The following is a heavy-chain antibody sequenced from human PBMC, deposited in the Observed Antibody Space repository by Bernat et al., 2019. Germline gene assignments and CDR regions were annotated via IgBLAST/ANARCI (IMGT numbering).Heavy chain of an antibody. CDR1: GGSIRSSSYY. J-gene: IGHJ6*03. V-gene: IGHV4-39*01. Sequence: QLQLQESGPGLVKPSETLSLTCTVSGGSIRSSSYYWGWIRQPPGKGLEWIGSIYYSGSTYYTPSLKSRVTISVDTSKNQFSLKLSSVTAADTAVYYCARPTAEGRYYYYMDVWGKGTTVTVSS. CDR2: IYYSGST. CDR3: ARPTAEGRYYYYMDV.